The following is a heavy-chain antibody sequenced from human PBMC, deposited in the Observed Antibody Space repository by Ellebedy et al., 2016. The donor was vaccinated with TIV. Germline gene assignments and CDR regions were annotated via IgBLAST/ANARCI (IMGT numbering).Heavy chain of an antibody. V-gene: IGHV3-23*01. D-gene: IGHD1-26*01. CDR1: GFTFSSYA. Sequence: GESLKISXAASGFTFSSYAMSWVRQAPGKGLEWVSAISGSVTITYSADSVKGRFTISRDNSKNTLYLQMNSLRAEDTAVYYCAKGPTTRYYYMDVWGKGTTVTVSS. J-gene: IGHJ6*03. CDR3: AKGPTTRYYYMDV. CDR2: ISGSVTIT.